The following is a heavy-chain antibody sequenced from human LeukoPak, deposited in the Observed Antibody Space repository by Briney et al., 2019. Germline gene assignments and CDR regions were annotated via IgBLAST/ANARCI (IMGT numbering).Heavy chain of an antibody. Sequence: ASVKVSCKASGYTFTSYYMHWVRQAPGQGLEWRGIINPSGGSTSYAQKFQGRVTMTRDMSTSTVYMELSSLRSEDTAVYYCARGAEIQLWLWRSFDYWGQGTLVTVSS. D-gene: IGHD5-18*01. CDR3: ARGAEIQLWLWRSFDY. CDR2: INPSGGST. V-gene: IGHV1-46*01. CDR1: GYTFTSYY. J-gene: IGHJ4*02.